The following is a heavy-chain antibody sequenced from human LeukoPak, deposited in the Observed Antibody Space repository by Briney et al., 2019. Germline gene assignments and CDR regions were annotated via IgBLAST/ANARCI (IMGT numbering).Heavy chain of an antibody. CDR2: ISGSGAIT. V-gene: IGHV3-23*01. Sequence: GGSLRLSCAASGFTFSSYGMSWVRQAPGKGLEWVSAISGSGAITYYADSVKGRFAVSRDNSKNTLYLQMNSLRAEDTAVYYRARIAVAGVVAFDIWGQGTMVTVSS. CDR1: GFTFSSYG. D-gene: IGHD6-19*01. CDR3: ARIAVAGVVAFDI. J-gene: IGHJ3*02.